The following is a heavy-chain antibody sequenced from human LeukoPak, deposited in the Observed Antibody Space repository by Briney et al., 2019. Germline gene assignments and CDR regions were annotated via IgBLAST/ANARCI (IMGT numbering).Heavy chain of an antibody. D-gene: IGHD2-2*01. Sequence: GGSLRLSCAASGFTFSSYSMNWVRQAPGKGLEWVSYISSSSSTIYYADSVKGRFTISRDNAKNSLYLQMNSLRAEDTAVYYCARDGVGVRDIVVVPAACPFDYWGQGTLVTVSS. CDR1: GFTFSSYS. CDR3: ARDGVGVRDIVVVPAACPFDY. J-gene: IGHJ4*02. V-gene: IGHV3-48*04. CDR2: ISSSSSTI.